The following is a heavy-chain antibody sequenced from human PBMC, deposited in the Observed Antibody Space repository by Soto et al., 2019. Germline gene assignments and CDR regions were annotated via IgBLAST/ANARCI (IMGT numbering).Heavy chain of an antibody. J-gene: IGHJ6*02. CDR1: GGTFSSYA. V-gene: IGHV1-69*12. D-gene: IGHD2-15*01. CDR2: IIPIFGTA. CDR3: ARGSGGSCDYYYGMDV. Sequence: QVQLGQSGAEVKKPGSSVKVSCKASGGTFSSYAIKWVRQAPGQGLEWMGGIIPIFGTANNAQKCQGRVTITADESTSTANKELRSLRSDDRAVYYCARGSGGSCDYYYGMDVWGQGITVTVSS.